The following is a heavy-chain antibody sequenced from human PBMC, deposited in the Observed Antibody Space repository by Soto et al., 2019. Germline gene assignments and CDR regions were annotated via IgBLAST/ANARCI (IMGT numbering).Heavy chain of an antibody. Sequence: PGGSLRLSCVGSGFAFSGYWMHWVRQAPGKGLVWVSRVNTDESTINYADSVKGRFTVSRDNAKNMLYLQMDSLRAEDTAVYYCVLFNSTSGFDYWGQGTLVTVSS. CDR1: GFAFSGYW. D-gene: IGHD6-6*01. J-gene: IGHJ4*02. V-gene: IGHV3-74*01. CDR3: VLFNSTSGFDY. CDR2: VNTDESTI.